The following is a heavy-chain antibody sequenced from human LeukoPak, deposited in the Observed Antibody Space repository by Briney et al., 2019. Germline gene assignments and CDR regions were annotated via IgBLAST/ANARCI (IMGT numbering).Heavy chain of an antibody. D-gene: IGHD3-10*01. CDR3: ARDRFGWDLYYYGMDV. CDR2: IIPILGIA. Sequence: GAPVKVSCKASGGTFSSYAISWVRQAPGQGLEWMGRIIPILGIANYAQKFQGRVTITADKSTSTAYMELSSLRSEDTAVYYCARDRFGWDLYYYGMDVWGQGTTVTVSS. V-gene: IGHV1-69*04. J-gene: IGHJ6*02. CDR1: GGTFSSYA.